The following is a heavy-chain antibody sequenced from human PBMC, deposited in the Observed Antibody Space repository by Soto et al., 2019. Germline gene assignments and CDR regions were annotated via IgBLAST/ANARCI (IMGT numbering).Heavy chain of an antibody. CDR3: AREKAVAGTAFDH. CDR1: GFSLSSYW. V-gene: IGHV3-74*01. CDR2: IQSDGSST. J-gene: IGHJ4*02. Sequence: EVQLVESGGGSVQPGGSLRLSCAASGFSLSSYWMHWVRQVPGKGLVWVSRIQSDGSSTNYADSVKGRFTISKDNAKNTLYLQMDSLRVEDTAVYYCAREKAVAGTAFDHWGQGTLVTVSS. D-gene: IGHD6-19*01.